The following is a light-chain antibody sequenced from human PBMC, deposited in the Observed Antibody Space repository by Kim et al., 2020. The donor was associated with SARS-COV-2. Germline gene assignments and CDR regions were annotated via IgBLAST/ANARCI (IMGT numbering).Light chain of an antibody. CDR3: LSYTATRTLV. CDR2: DVT. J-gene: IGLJ2*01. Sequence: GQSITLSCTGTISDVGAYDYVSWFQQHPGKAPKLLIYDVTSRPSGISNRFSGSKSGNTASLTISGLQAEDEANYYCLSYTATRTLVFGGGTQLTVL. V-gene: IGLV2-14*03. CDR1: ISDVGAYDY.